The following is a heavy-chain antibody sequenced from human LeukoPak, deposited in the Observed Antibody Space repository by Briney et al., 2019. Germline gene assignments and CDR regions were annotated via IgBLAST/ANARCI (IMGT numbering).Heavy chain of an antibody. V-gene: IGHV4-4*02. CDR3: ARIATGGSGSYYKGEDY. Sequence: SGTLSLTCAVSGVSISSSNWWSWVRQPPGKGLEWIGEIYHSGSTNYNPSLKSRVTISVDKSKNQFSLKLSSVTAADTAVYYCARIATGGSGSYYKGEDYWGQGALVTVSS. CDR2: IYHSGST. D-gene: IGHD3-10*01. CDR1: GVSISSSNW. J-gene: IGHJ4*02.